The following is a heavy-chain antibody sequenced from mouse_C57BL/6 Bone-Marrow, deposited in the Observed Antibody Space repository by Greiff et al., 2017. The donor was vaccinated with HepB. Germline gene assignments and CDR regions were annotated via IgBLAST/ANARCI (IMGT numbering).Heavy chain of an antibody. CDR2: IYPRSGNT. J-gene: IGHJ2*01. V-gene: IGHV1-81*01. CDR1: GYTFTSYG. Sequence: VQLQQSGAELARPGASVKLSCKASGYTFTSYGISWVKQRTGQGLEWIGEIYPRSGNTYYNEKFKGKATLTADKSSSTAYMELRSLTSEDSAVYFCVREDYWGQGTTLTVSS. CDR3: VREDY.